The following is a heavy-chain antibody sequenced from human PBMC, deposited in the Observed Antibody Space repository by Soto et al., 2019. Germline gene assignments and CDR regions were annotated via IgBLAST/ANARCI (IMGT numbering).Heavy chain of an antibody. D-gene: IGHD6-25*01. V-gene: IGHV3-23*01. CDR3: ARACCNERNWFAL. J-gene: IGHJ5*02. Sequence: GGSLRLSCAASGFTFSSYAMSWVRQAPGKGLEWVSAISGSGGSTYYADSVKGRFTISRDNAMNTLHLQMNSLRVEDTAVYYCARACCNERNWFALWGRGSLVTVSS. CDR2: ISGSGGST. CDR1: GFTFSSYA.